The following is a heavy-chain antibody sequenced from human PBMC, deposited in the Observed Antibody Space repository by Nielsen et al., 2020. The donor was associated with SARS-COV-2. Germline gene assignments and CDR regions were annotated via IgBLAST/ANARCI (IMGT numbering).Heavy chain of an antibody. J-gene: IGHJ4*02. CDR3: AREVIAGPQVDY. Sequence: GESLKISCAASGFSFDDDGMSWVRQVPGRGLEWVSGINWNGGRTGYADSVKGRFTISRDNAKNSLYLQMNSLRAEDTAVYYCAREVIAGPQVDYWGQGTLVTVSS. D-gene: IGHD6-13*01. V-gene: IGHV3-20*04. CDR1: GFSFDDDG. CDR2: INWNGGRT.